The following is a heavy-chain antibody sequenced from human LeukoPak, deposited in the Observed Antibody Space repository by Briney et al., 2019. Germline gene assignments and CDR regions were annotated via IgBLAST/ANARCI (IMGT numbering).Heavy chain of an antibody. Sequence: SETLSLTCAVYGGSFSGYYWSWIRQPPGKGLEWIGEINHSGSTNYNPSLKSRVTISVDTSKNQFSLKLSSVTAADTAVHYCARDLRVGQFSPAEYFQHWGQGTLVTVSS. CDR2: INHSGST. CDR1: GGSFSGYY. CDR3: ARDLRVGQFSPAEYFQH. D-gene: IGHD5-24*01. V-gene: IGHV4-34*01. J-gene: IGHJ1*01.